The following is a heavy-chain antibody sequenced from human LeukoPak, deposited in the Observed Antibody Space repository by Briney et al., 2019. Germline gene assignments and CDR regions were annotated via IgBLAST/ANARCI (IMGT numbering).Heavy chain of an antibody. J-gene: IGHJ5*02. V-gene: IGHV4-34*01. CDR3: ASTSSWSPPNWFDP. CDR1: AESFSDYY. CDR2: INHSGST. Sequence: PSETLSLTCAVYAESFSDYYWSWIRQPPGKGLEWIGEINHSGSTNYNPSLKSRVTISVDTSKNQFSLKLSSVTAADTAVCYCASTSSWSPPNWFDPWGQGTLVTVSS. D-gene: IGHD6-13*01.